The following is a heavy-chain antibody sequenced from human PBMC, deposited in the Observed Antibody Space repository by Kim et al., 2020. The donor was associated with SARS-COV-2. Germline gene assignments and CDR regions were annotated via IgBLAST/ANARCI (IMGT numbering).Heavy chain of an antibody. CDR1: GASIITDY. CDR3: ARHPPSSPFDF. V-gene: IGHV4-59*08. J-gene: IGHJ4*02. Sequence: SETLSLTCTVSGASIITDYWSWIRQPPGKGLEWIGYISYSGRTDYNPSPRSRVTLSVDTSKNQFSLKLNSVTAADTAVYYCARHPPSSPFDFWGQGTLAT. D-gene: IGHD2-2*01. CDR2: ISYSGRT.